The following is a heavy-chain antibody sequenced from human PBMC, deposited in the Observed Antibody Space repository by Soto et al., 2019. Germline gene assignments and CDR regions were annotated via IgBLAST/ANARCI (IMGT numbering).Heavy chain of an antibody. CDR1: GFTFSSYT. CDR3: ARDRQQLYYMDV. D-gene: IGHD1-1*01. CDR2: ISSSSSYI. J-gene: IGHJ6*03. V-gene: IGHV3-21*01. Sequence: EVELVESGGGRVNPGGSLRLSCAASGFTFSSYTMIWVRQAPGKGLEWVSSISSSSSYIYYADSMKGRFTISRDNAKNSLYLQMDSLRVEDTAVYYCARDRQQLYYMDVWGKGTTVTVSS.